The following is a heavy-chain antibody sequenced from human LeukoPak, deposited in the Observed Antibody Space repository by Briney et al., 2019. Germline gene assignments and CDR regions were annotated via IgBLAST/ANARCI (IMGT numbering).Heavy chain of an antibody. Sequence: PGGSLRLSCAASGFTFSSHWMSWVRQAPGKGLEWVANIKKDGSEKYYVDAVKGRFTISRDNAKTSLYLQMNSLRAEDTAVYYCARGVVEYGNDYWGQGTLVTVSS. V-gene: IGHV3-7*03. CDR1: GFTFSSHW. CDR3: ARGVVEYGNDY. D-gene: IGHD3-3*01. CDR2: IKKDGSEK. J-gene: IGHJ4*02.